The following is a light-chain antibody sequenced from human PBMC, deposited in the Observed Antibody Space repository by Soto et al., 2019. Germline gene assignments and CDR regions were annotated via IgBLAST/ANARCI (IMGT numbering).Light chain of an antibody. CDR1: QSINTW. Sequence: DIQMTQSPSTLSASVGDRVTITCRASQSINTWLAWYQQKPGKAPKLLIYKASSLGSGVPSRFSGSGSGTEFTRTISSLQPDDFAIYYCQQYNSHSSYTFGQGTKLEIK. J-gene: IGKJ2*01. CDR3: QQYNSHSSYT. V-gene: IGKV1-5*03. CDR2: KAS.